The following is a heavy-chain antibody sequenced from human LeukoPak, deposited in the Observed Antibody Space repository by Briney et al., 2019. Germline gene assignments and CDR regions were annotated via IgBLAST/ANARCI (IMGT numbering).Heavy chain of an antibody. CDR1: GGSISSYY. Sequence: SETLSLTCTVSGGSISSYYWSWIRQPPGKGLEWIGYIYYSGSTNYNPSLKSRVTISVDTSKNQFSLKLSSVTAADTAVYYCARDLDYWGQGTLVTVSS. J-gene: IGHJ4*02. V-gene: IGHV4-59*01. CDR3: ARDLDY. CDR2: IYYSGST.